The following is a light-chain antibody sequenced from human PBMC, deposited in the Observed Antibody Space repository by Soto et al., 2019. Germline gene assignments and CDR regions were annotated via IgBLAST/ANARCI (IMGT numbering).Light chain of an antibody. Sequence: EIVLTQSPGTLSLSPGERATLSCRASQSVNSGFLAWYQQKPGQAPRLLIYGASSRATGIPDRFSGSGSGTDFTLTISRLEPEDSAVYYCQHYDSSPPYTFGQGTKVDIK. J-gene: IGKJ2*01. V-gene: IGKV3-20*01. CDR2: GAS. CDR1: QSVNSGF. CDR3: QHYDSSPPYT.